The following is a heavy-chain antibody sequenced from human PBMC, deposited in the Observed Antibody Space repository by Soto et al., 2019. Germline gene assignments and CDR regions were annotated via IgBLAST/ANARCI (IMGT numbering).Heavy chain of an antibody. V-gene: IGHV3-66*01. CDR2: IYSGGST. J-gene: IGHJ4*02. CDR3: ARDLAVAVAAGGDY. CDR1: GFTVSSNY. Sequence: GGSLRLSCAASGFTVSSNYMSWVRQAPGKGLERVSVIYSGGSTYYADSVKGRFTISRDNSKNSLYLQMNSLRAEETAVYYCARDLAVAVAAGGDYWGKGTLVTVSS. D-gene: IGHD6-19*01.